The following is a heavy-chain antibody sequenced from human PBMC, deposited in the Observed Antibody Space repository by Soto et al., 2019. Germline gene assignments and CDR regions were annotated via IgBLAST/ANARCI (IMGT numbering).Heavy chain of an antibody. Sequence: SETLSLTCAVYGGSFSGYYWSWIRQPPGKGLEWIGEINHSGSTNYNPSLKSRVTISLDTSRNQFSLKLNSVTAADTAVYYCARGDASSWFFVWFAPWGQGIQVTVLS. CDR3: ARGDASSWFFVWFAP. CDR2: INHSGST. J-gene: IGHJ5*02. D-gene: IGHD6-13*01. V-gene: IGHV4-34*01. CDR1: GGSFSGYY.